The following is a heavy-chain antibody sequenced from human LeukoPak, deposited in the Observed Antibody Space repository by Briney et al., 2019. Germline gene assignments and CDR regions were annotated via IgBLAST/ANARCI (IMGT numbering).Heavy chain of an antibody. CDR2: ISSGGSTI. J-gene: IGHJ4*02. CDR3: ARRKADDY. Sequence: GGSLRLSCAASGFTFSNFWMNWVRQTPGKGLEWVSYISSGGSTIYYADSVKGRFTISRDNAKSSLYLQMNSLRVEDTAVYYCARRKADDYWGQGTLVTVSS. CDR1: GFTFSNFW. V-gene: IGHV3-48*03. D-gene: IGHD2-15*01.